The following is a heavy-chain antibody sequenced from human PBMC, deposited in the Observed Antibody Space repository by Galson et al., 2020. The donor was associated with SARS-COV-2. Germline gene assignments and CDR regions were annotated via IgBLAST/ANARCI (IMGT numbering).Heavy chain of an antibody. CDR1: GGSISSGGYY. J-gene: IGHJ5*02. Sequence: ETSETSLTCTVSGGSISSGGYYWSWIRQHPGKGLEWIGYIYYSGSTYYNPSLKSRVTISVDTSKNQFSLKLSSVTAADTAVYYCARIISVGIFGVVNWFDPWGQGTLVTVSS. D-gene: IGHD3-3*01. CDR2: IYYSGST. CDR3: ARIISVGIFGVVNWFDP. V-gene: IGHV4-31*03.